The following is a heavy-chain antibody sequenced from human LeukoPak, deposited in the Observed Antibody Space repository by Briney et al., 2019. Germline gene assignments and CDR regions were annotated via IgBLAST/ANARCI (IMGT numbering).Heavy chain of an antibody. CDR3: ARGVGSSWPFWGAFDI. J-gene: IGHJ3*02. V-gene: IGHV1-46*01. CDR2: INPSGRST. Sequence: ASVKVSCKASGYTFTSYYMHCVRQAPGHALEWLGIINPSGRSTSYAQKFQGRVTMTRDTSTSTVYIALSSLRSEDTAVYYCARGVGSSWPFWGAFDIWGQGTMVTVSS. D-gene: IGHD6-13*01. CDR1: GYTFTSYY.